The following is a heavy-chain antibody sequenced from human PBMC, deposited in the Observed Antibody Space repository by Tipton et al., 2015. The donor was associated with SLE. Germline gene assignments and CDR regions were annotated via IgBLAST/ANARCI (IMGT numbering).Heavy chain of an antibody. D-gene: IGHD1-26*01. J-gene: IGHJ6*03. CDR1: GGSFSGYY. CDR2: INHSGIT. Sequence: TLSLTCAVYGGSFSGYYWSWIRQPPGKGLEWIGEINHSGITNYNPSLKSRLTISVDTPKNQFSLKLSSVTAADTAVYYCARAGSGWELGHYYYYMDVWGKGTTVTVSS. CDR3: ARAGSGWELGHYYYYMDV. V-gene: IGHV4-34*01.